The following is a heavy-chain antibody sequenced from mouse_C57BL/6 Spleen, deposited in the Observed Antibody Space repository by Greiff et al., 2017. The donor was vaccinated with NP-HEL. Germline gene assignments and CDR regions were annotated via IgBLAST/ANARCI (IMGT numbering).Heavy chain of an antibody. CDR3: ARGSITTVVPQYYFDY. CDR2: IDPNSGGT. J-gene: IGHJ2*01. CDR1: GYTFTSYW. V-gene: IGHV1-72*01. Sequence: VQLQQPGAELVKPGASVKLSCKASGYTFTSYWMHWVKQRPGRGLEWIGRIDPNSGGTKYNEKFKSKATLTVDKPSSTAYMQLSSLTSEDSAVYYCARGSITTVVPQYYFDYWGQGTTLTVSS. D-gene: IGHD1-1*01.